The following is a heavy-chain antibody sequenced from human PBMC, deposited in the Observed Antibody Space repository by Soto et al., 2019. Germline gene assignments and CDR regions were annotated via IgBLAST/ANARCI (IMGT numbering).Heavy chain of an antibody. D-gene: IGHD1-1*01. CDR1: GFTFSSYE. Sequence: EVQLVESGGGLVQPGGSLRLSCAASGFTFSSYEMNWVRQAPGKGLEWVSYVTSSGSSTYYTASVKGRFTISRDNAKNPLYLQMNSLRAEETGGYYWGRDKVTTPPGNTNGMDRWGQGTTVTVSS. V-gene: IGHV3-48*03. CDR2: VTSSGSST. CDR3: GRDKVTTPPGNTNGMDR. J-gene: IGHJ6*02.